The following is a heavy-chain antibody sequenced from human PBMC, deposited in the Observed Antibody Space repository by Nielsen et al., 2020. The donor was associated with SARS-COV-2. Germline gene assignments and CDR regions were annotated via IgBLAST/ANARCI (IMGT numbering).Heavy chain of an antibody. CDR3: ARAGITMVRGRGGMDV. CDR1: GGSFSGYY. J-gene: IGHJ6*02. V-gene: IGHV4-34*01. CDR2: INHSGST. Sequence: SETLSLTCAVYGGSFSGYYWSWIRQPPGKGLEWIGEINHSGSTNYNPSLKSRVTISVDTSKNQFSLKLSSVTAADTAVYYCARAGITMVRGRGGMDVWGQGTTVTVSS. D-gene: IGHD3-10*01.